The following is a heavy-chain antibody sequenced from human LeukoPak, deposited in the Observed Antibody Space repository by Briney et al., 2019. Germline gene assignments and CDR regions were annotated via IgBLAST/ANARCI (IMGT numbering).Heavy chain of an antibody. Sequence: PGGSLRLSCVASGFSFSTLAMGWVRQAPGKGLEWVSVISDSGGLTYYADSVKGRFTISRDNSRNTLYLQMNSLRVEDTAVYYCAKTPNSGYDSDFDFWGQGILVTVSS. CDR1: GFSFSTLA. CDR3: AKTPNSGYDSDFDF. D-gene: IGHD5-12*01. CDR2: ISDSGGLT. V-gene: IGHV3-23*01. J-gene: IGHJ4*02.